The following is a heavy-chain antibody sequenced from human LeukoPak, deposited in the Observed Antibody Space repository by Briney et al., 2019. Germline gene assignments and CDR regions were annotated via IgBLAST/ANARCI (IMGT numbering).Heavy chain of an antibody. CDR1: GYTFTDYY. D-gene: IGHD5-24*01. Sequence: GASAKVSCKASGYTFTDYYMHWVRQAPGQGLEWMGWINPNSGGTNYAQKFPGRVTMTRDTSITTAYMELSRLRSDDTAVYYCARIGYNHYFDYWGQGTLVTVSS. CDR2: INPNSGGT. CDR3: ARIGYNHYFDY. J-gene: IGHJ4*02. V-gene: IGHV1-2*02.